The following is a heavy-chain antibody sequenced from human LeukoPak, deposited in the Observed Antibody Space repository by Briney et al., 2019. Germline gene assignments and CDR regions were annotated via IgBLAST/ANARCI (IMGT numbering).Heavy chain of an antibody. V-gene: IGHV3-23*01. D-gene: IGHD6-19*01. J-gene: IGHJ4*02. CDR2: ISGSGIST. CDR3: AKPAISSRGWYYDY. Sequence: GGSLRLSCAASGFTFSSYAMSWVRQAPGKGLEWVSDISGSGISTYYADSVKGRFTISRDNSKNTLYLQMNSLRAEDTAVYYCAKPAISSRGWYYDYWGQGTLVTVSS. CDR1: GFTFSSYA.